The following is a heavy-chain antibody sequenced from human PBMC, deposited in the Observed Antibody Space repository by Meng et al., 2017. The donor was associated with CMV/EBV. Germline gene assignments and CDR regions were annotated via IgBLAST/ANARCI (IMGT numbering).Heavy chain of an antibody. D-gene: IGHD5-12*01. V-gene: IGHV3-74*01. CDR3: VREGAYGDFDY. CDR1: GFTFHNYW. CDR2: INGGGSST. Sequence: CVASGFTFHNYWMHWVRQAPGKGLVWVSRINGGGSSTNYADSVKGRFPISRDNAENTLYLQMNSLRAEDTAVYYCVREGAYGDFDYWGQGTLVTVSS. J-gene: IGHJ4*02.